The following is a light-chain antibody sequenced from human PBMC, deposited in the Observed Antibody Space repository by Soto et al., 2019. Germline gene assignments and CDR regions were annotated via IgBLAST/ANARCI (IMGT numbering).Light chain of an antibody. Sequence: LSLSPWHRASVSCRAAHKSVGSDLAWYQQKPGQAPRLLIYDISTRATGVPTRISGSGSGTEFTLTISSLQSEDFAVYQCQQYNSWPRTFGGGTKVAIK. V-gene: IGKV3D-15*01. J-gene: IGKJ4*01. CDR2: DIS. CDR3: QQYNSWPRT. CDR1: KSVGSD.